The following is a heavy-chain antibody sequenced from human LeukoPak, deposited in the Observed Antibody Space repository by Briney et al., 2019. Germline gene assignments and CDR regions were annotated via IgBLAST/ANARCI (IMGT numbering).Heavy chain of an antibody. V-gene: IGHV1-2*02. CDR3: ARQRYGDYVDAFDI. D-gene: IGHD4-17*01. J-gene: IGHJ3*02. CDR1: GGTFSSYA. CDR2: INPNSGGT. Sequence: ASVKVSCKASGGTFSSYAISWVRQAPGQGLEWMGWINPNSGGTNYAQKFQGRVTMTRDTSISTAYMELSRLRSDDTAVYYCARQRYGDYVDAFDIWGQGTMVTVSS.